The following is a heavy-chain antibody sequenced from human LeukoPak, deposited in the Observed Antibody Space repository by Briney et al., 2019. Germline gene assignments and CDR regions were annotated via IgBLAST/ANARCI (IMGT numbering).Heavy chain of an antibody. CDR3: ARELYSSSHLYYYYYYYMDV. J-gene: IGHJ6*03. CDR2: ISSSSSTI. CDR1: GFTFSSYS. D-gene: IGHD6-6*01. V-gene: IGHV3-48*04. Sequence: GGSLRLSCAASGFTFSSYSMNWVRQAPGKGLEWVSYISSSSSTIYYADSVKGRFTISRDNAKNSLYLQMNSLRAEDTAVYYCARELYSSSHLYYYYYYYMDVWGKGTTVTVSS.